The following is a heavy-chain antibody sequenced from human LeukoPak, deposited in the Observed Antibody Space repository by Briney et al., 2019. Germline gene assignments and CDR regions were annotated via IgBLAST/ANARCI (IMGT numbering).Heavy chain of an antibody. J-gene: IGHJ4*02. CDR2: IYYTGST. V-gene: IGHV4-31*03. CDR3: ARASSGTYYTFDY. Sequence: SETLSLTCTVSRGSISSGGYYWSWIRQHPGKGLEWIGYIYYTGSTYYNPSLKSRVTISLDTSKNQFSLKLSSVTAADTAVYYCARASSGTYYTFDYWGQGTLVTVSS. D-gene: IGHD3-10*01. CDR1: RGSISSGGYY.